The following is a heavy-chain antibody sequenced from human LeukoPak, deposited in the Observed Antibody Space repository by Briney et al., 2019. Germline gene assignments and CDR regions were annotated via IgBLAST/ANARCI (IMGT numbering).Heavy chain of an antibody. CDR3: AKDTSSGYYRYYFDY. Sequence: GGSLRLSCAASGFTFSSYAMSWVRQAPGKGLEWVSAISGSGGSTYYADSVKGRFTISRDNSKNTLYLQMNSLRAEDTAVYYCAKDTSSGYYRYYFDYWGQGTLVTVSS. V-gene: IGHV3-23*01. D-gene: IGHD3-22*01. CDR2: ISGSGGST. J-gene: IGHJ4*02. CDR1: GFTFSSYA.